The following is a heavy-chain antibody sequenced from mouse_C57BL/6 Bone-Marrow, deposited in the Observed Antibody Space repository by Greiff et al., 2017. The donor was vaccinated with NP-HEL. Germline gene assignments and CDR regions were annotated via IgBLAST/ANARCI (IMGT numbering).Heavy chain of an antibody. J-gene: IGHJ1*03. CDR3: ATHSNYVYWYFDV. CDR1: GYTFTSYW. Sequence: VQLHQPGAELVRPGSSVKLSCKASGYTFTSYWLHWVKQRPIQGLEWIGNIDPSDSETHYNQKFKDKATLTVDKSSSTAYMQLSSLTSEDSAVYYCATHSNYVYWYFDVWGTGTTVTVSS. V-gene: IGHV1-52*01. D-gene: IGHD2-5*01. CDR2: IDPSDSET.